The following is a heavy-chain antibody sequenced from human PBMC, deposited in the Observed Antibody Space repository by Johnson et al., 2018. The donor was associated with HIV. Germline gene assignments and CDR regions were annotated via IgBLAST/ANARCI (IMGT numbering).Heavy chain of an antibody. CDR2: IYSGGST. Sequence: VQLVESGGGVVQPGRSLRLSCAASGFTVSSNYMSWVRQAPGKGLEWVSVIYSGGSTYYADSVKGRFTISRDNSKNTLYLQMNSLRTEDTAVYYCAKDVGNYWPDACDIWGQGTMVTVSS. V-gene: IGHV3-66*02. CDR1: GFTVSSNY. D-gene: IGHD3-22*01. CDR3: AKDVGNYWPDACDI. J-gene: IGHJ3*02.